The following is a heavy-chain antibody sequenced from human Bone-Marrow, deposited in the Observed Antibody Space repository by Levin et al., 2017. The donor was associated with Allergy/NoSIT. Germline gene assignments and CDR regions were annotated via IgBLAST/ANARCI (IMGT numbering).Heavy chain of an antibody. CDR3: ARVQEAMIYSRNNWFDP. Sequence: GASVKVSCKASGYTFTSYAMNWVRQAPGQGLEWMGWINTNTGNPTYAQGFTGRFVFSLDTSVSTAYLQISSLKAEDTAVYYCARVQEAMIYSRNNWFDPWGQGTLVTVSS. V-gene: IGHV7-4-1*02. CDR1: GYTFTSYA. D-gene: IGHD6-13*01. J-gene: IGHJ5*02. CDR2: INTNTGNP.